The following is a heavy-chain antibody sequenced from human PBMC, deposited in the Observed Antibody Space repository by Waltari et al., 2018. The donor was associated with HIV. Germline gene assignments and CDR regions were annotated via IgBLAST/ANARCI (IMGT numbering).Heavy chain of an antibody. D-gene: IGHD2-15*01. CDR1: GAPFNDYD. CDR2: INHSGTH. Sequence: VQLQQWGAGLLKPSETLSRTCAVYGAPFNDYDWSWIRQTPGKGLEWIGEINHSGTHNYNPSLKSRVAMSLDTSKNQFSLNLTSVTAADTAMYYCARGTYRNGGGLPFDFWDQGTLVTVSS. CDR3: ARGTYRNGGGLPFDF. J-gene: IGHJ4*02. V-gene: IGHV4-34*02.